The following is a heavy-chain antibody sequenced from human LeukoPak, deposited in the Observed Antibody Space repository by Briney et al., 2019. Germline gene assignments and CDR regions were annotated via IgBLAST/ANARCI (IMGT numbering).Heavy chain of an antibody. D-gene: IGHD3-16*02. CDR1: GGSFSGYY. CDR3: ARHRHITRRESPDYVWVTYRYNDAFDI. J-gene: IGHJ3*02. Sequence: SETLSRTCAVYGGSFSGYYWTWIRQPPGKGLEWIGEINHSGNTNYNPSLKSRVTISQDTSKNQISLRVRSATVADTARYYCARHRHITRRESPDYVWVTYRYNDAFDIWGQGTMVTVSS. V-gene: IGHV4-34*01. CDR2: INHSGNT.